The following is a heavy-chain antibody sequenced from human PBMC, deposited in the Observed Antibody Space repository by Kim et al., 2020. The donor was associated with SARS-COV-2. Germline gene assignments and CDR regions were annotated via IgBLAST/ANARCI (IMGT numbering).Heavy chain of an antibody. J-gene: IGHJ6*02. CDR1: GFTFSSYG. Sequence: GGSLRLSCAASGFTFSSYGMHWVRQAPGKGLEWVAVIWYDGSNKYYADSVKGRFTISRDNSKNTLYLQMNSLRAEDTAVYYCAKVGAEGIFYGDYSYYYYGMDVWGQGTTVTVSS. CDR3: AKVGAEGIFYGDYSYYYYGMDV. V-gene: IGHV3-33*06. D-gene: IGHD4-17*01. CDR2: IWYDGSNK.